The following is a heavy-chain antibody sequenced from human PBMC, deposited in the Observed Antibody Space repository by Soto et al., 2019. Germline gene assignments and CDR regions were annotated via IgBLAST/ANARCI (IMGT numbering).Heavy chain of an antibody. V-gene: IGHV4-39*01. CDR1: GASISGSYYY. CDR3: ATSQKGYNWNYFDH. J-gene: IGHJ4*02. CDR2: VFYTGFT. D-gene: IGHD1-20*01. Sequence: SETLSLTCAVSGASISGSYYYWAWLRQSPGKGPEWIGSVFYTGFTSYNPSLESRVSVSVDTSKSQFSLKLSAVTAAATAVYYCATSQKGYNWNYFDHWGQGALVTVS.